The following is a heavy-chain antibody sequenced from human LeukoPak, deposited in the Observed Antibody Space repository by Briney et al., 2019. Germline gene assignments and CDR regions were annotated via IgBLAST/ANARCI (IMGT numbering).Heavy chain of an antibody. Sequence: SETLSLTCAVYGGSFSGYYWSWIRQPPGKGLEWIGEINHSGSTNYNPSLKSRVTISVDTSKNTFSRKLSSVTAADTAVYYCARVYYGSGSYYNPFSYYYGMDVWGQGTMVTVSS. CDR1: GGSFSGYY. V-gene: IGHV4-34*01. J-gene: IGHJ6*02. D-gene: IGHD3-10*01. CDR3: ARVYYGSGSYYNPFSYYYGMDV. CDR2: INHSGST.